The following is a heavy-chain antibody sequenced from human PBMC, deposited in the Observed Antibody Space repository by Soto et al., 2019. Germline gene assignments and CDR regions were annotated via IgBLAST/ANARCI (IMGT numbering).Heavy chain of an antibody. D-gene: IGHD3-10*01. CDR2: IGVGGGDR. Sequence: EVQLLESGGGLVQPGGSLRLSCAAFGFTFSSYAMSWVRQAPGKGLEWVSIIGVGGGDRYYPESVKGRFIISRDNSRDTLYLEMNSLRDEDTAVYYCARVRFGELVWGQGTLVTVSS. CDR1: GFTFSSYA. CDR3: ARVRFGELV. J-gene: IGHJ4*02. V-gene: IGHV3-23*01.